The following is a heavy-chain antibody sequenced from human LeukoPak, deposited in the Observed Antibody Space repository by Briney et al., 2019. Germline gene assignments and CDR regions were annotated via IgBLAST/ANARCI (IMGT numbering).Heavy chain of an antibody. V-gene: IGHV3-21*01. CDR2: IGGSSSSL. CDR1: GFTFSSYW. Sequence: GGSLRLSCTASGFTFSSYWMNWVRQAPGKGLEWVSSIGGSSSSLYYAESVKGRFTISRDNARNSLYLQMNSVRAEDTAVYYCAKEAGQDYGALDAFDVWGQGTMVTVSS. J-gene: IGHJ3*01. CDR3: AKEAGQDYGALDAFDV. D-gene: IGHD4-17*01.